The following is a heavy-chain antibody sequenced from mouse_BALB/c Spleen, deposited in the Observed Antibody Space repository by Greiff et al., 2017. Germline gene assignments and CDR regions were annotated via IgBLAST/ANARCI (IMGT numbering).Heavy chain of an antibody. CDR2: ISDGGSYT. Sequence: EVHLVESGGGLVKPGGSLKLSCAASGFTFSDYYMYWVRQTPEKRLEWVATISDGGSYTYYPDSVKGRFTISRDNAKNNLYLQMSSLKSEDTAMYYCARGRDYYGSSYCAMDYWGQGTSVTVSS. CDR3: ARGRDYYGSSYCAMDY. J-gene: IGHJ4*01. V-gene: IGHV5-4*02. D-gene: IGHD1-1*01. CDR1: GFTFSDYY.